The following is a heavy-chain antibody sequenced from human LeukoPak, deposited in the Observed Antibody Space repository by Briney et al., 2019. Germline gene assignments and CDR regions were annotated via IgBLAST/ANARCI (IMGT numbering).Heavy chain of an antibody. CDR2: ISAYNGNT. Sequence: ASVKVSCKASGYTFTSYGISWVRQAPGQGLEWMGWISAYNGNTNYAQKLQGRVTMTTDTSTSTAYMELRSLRSDGTAVYYCARARSITMIVVVIHPPDYWGQGTLVTVSS. D-gene: IGHD3-22*01. CDR1: GYTFTSYG. J-gene: IGHJ4*02. V-gene: IGHV1-18*01. CDR3: ARARSITMIVVVIHPPDY.